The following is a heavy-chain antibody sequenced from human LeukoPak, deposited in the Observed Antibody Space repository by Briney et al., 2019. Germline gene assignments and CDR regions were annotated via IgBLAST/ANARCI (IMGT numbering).Heavy chain of an antibody. J-gene: IGHJ4*02. V-gene: IGHV1-69*08. CDR2: LIPILGTA. D-gene: IGHD5-24*01. CDR3: ARVAQGYGSTLFDY. CDR1: GYAFTSYY. Sequence: ASVKVSCKASGYAFTSYYMHWVRQAPGQGLEWMGRLIPILGTANYAQKFQGRVTITADTSTSTAYMVLSSLRSEDTAVYYCARVAQGYGSTLFDYWGQGTLVTVSS.